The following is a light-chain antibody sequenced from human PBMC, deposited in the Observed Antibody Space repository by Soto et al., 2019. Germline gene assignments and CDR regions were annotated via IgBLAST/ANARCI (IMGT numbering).Light chain of an antibody. CDR3: QQYYSGIT. J-gene: IGKJ5*01. CDR2: WAS. CDR1: QSVFFSSNNKNY. V-gene: IGKV4-1*01. Sequence: IVMTQSPDSLAVSLVESATINCKSSQSVFFSSNNKNYLAWYQQKPGQPPSLLIYWASTRESGVPDRFSGSGSGTDFTLTISNLQAEDVADYYCQQYYSGITFGQGTRLEI.